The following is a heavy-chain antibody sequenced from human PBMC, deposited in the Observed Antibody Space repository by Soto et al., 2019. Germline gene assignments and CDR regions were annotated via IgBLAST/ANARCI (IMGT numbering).Heavy chain of an antibody. V-gene: IGHV3-21*01. D-gene: IGHD2-2*01. Sequence: GGSLRLSCAASGFTFSSYSMNWVRQAPGKGLEWVSSISSSSSYIYYADSVKGRFTISRDNAKNSLYLQMNSLRAEDTAVYYCARDLHPATYCSSTSCYGGPAGAFDIWGQGTMVTVSS. CDR1: GFTFSSYS. J-gene: IGHJ3*02. CDR2: ISSSSSYI. CDR3: ARDLHPATYCSSTSCYGGPAGAFDI.